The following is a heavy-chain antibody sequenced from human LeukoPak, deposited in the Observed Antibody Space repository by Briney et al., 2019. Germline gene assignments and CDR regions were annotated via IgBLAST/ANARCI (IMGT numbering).Heavy chain of an antibody. J-gene: IGHJ3*02. CDR2: IIPIHGTA. CDR3: ARAPDGGAFDI. Sequence: SVKVSCKASGGIFSSYAISWVRQAPGQGLEWMERIIPIHGTANYAQKFQGRVTITADKSTSTAYMELSSLRSEDTAVYYCARAPDGGAFDIWGQGTMVTVSS. D-gene: IGHD3-16*01. CDR1: GGIFSSYA. V-gene: IGHV1-69*04.